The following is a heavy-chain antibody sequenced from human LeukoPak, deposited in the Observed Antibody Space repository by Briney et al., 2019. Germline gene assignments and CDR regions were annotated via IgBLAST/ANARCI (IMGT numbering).Heavy chain of an antibody. CDR2: IISDGSSA. Sequence: SGGPLRLSCAASGFTFKDYWMHWVRQVPGKGLVWVARIISDGSSASYADSVKGRFTMSRDNAKNTLYLQMNSLRAEDTAVYYCVRDSNYHPDCWGQGTLVTVSS. D-gene: IGHD4-11*01. CDR1: GFTFKDYW. V-gene: IGHV3-74*01. J-gene: IGHJ4*02. CDR3: VRDSNYHPDC.